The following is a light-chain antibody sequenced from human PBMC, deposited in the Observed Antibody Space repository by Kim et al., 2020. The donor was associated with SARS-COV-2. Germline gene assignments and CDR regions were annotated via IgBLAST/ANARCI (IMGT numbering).Light chain of an antibody. V-gene: IGKV3-11*01. CDR3: QQHNNSPPT. CDR2: DVS. CDR1: QSVGRY. Sequence: ETVLTQSPATLSLSPGERVTLSCRASQSVGRYLAWYQQKPGQAPRLLIYDVSNRATGTPDRVSGSGSGTDFTLTISSLEPEDFATYYCQQHNNSPPTFGQGTKLEI. J-gene: IGKJ2*01.